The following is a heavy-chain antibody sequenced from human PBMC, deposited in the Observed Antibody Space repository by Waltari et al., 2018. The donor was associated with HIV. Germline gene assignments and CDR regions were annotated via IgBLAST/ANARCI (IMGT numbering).Heavy chain of an antibody. CDR1: GFTFSSYG. V-gene: IGHV3-33*01. CDR3: ARNRLLTTVTRGGWDY. CDR2: IWFGGSNR. D-gene: IGHD4-17*01. Sequence: QVQLVESGGGVVQPGRSLRLSCATSGFTFSSYGIHWVGPASGKGLEWVAGIWFGGSNRYYADSVKGRFTISRDDSRNTLYLQMNSLRADDTAVYYCARNRLLTTVTRGGWDYWGQGTLVSVSS. J-gene: IGHJ4*02.